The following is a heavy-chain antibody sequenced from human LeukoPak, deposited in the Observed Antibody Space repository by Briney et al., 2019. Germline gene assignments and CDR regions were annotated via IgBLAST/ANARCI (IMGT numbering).Heavy chain of an antibody. CDR3: AREEMATITPFFDY. D-gene: IGHD5-24*01. CDR1: GGSFSGYY. CDR2: INHSGST. Sequence: PSETLSLTCAVYGGSFSGYYWSWIRQPPGKGLEWIGEINHSGSTNYNPSLKSRVTISVDTSRNQFSLKLSSVTAADTAVYYCAREEMATITPFFDYWGQGTLVTVSS. J-gene: IGHJ4*02. V-gene: IGHV4-34*01.